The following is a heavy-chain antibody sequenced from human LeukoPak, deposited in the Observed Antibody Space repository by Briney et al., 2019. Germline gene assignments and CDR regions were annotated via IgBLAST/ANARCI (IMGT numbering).Heavy chain of an antibody. Sequence: GGSLRLSCAASGFTFSRYWRHWVRQPPGKGLVWVSRMNNDGSTTNNADSVKGRFPISRDNATNTLYLQMNSLRARDTAVYYCARDRYNDDSGYYYYGMDVWGQGTPVTVSS. CDR2: MNNDGSTT. CDR3: ARDRYNDDSGYYYYGMDV. D-gene: IGHD3-22*01. CDR1: GFTFSRYW. V-gene: IGHV3-74*01. J-gene: IGHJ6*02.